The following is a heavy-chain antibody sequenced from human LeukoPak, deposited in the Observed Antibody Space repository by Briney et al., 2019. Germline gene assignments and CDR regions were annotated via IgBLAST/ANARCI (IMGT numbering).Heavy chain of an antibody. V-gene: IGHV3-7*01. CDR1: GFTFSRYY. Sequence: GGSLRLSCAASGFTFSRYYMTWVRQAPGKGLEWVANIKQDGSEKYYVDSVKGRFTISRDNAKNSLYLQMNSLRAEDTAVYYCARLWRGGGDYWGQGTLVTVSS. CDR2: IKQDGSEK. J-gene: IGHJ4*02. D-gene: IGHD3-3*01. CDR3: ARLWRGGGDY.